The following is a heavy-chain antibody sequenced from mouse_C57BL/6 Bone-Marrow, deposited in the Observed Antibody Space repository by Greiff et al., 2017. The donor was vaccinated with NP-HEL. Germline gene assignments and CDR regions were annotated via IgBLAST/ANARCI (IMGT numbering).Heavy chain of an antibody. V-gene: IGHV1-64*01. CDR1: GYTFTSYW. D-gene: IGHD1-1*01. CDR3: ARLRRWYYAMDY. CDR2: IPPNSGST. Sequence: QVQLQQPGAELVKPGASVKLSCKASGYTFTSYWMHWVKQRPGQGLEWIGMIPPNSGSTNYNEKFKSKATLTVDKSSSTAYMQLSSLTSEDSAVYYCARLRRWYYAMDYWGQGTSVTVSS. J-gene: IGHJ4*01.